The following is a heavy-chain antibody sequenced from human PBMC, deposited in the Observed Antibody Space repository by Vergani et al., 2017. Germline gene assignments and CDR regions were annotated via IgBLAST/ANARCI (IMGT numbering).Heavy chain of an antibody. V-gene: IGHV1-69*01. Sequence: QVQLVQSGAEVKKPGSSVKVSCKASGGTFSSYAISWVRQAPGQGLEWMGGIIPIFGTANYAQKFQGRVTITADESTSTAYMELSSLRSEDTAVYYCASRAGDYDILTGYSPFDYWGHGTLVTVSS. J-gene: IGHJ4*01. CDR3: ASRAGDYDILTGYSPFDY. D-gene: IGHD3-9*01. CDR2: IIPIFGTA. CDR1: GGTFSSYA.